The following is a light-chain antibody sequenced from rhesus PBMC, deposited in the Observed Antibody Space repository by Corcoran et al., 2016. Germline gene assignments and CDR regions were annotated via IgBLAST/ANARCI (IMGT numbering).Light chain of an antibody. CDR3: QQYNNSPFT. V-gene: IGKV1-66*01. J-gene: IGKJ3*01. CDR2: YAS. CDR1: QDINNF. Sequence: DIQMTQSPSSLSASVGDRVTITCRASQDINNFLSWYQQKPGKAPKPLIFYASSWETGVPSRFSGSRSGTVYTLTISSLQPEDIATYYCQQYNNSPFTFGPGTKLDIK.